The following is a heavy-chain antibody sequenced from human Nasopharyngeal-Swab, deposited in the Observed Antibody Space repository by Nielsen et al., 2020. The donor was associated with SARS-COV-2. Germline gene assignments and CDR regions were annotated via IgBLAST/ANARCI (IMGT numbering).Heavy chain of an antibody. Sequence: GESLKISCKSSGSTFTNYWITWVRQMPGYGLEWMGRIDPSDSYINYSPSFQGHVTISADKSISTAYLQWSSLKASDIAMYYCARIPSTLPDYWGQGTLVTVSS. V-gene: IGHV5-10-1*01. D-gene: IGHD5/OR15-5a*01. CDR1: GSTFTNYW. CDR3: ARIPSTLPDY. CDR2: IDPSDSYI. J-gene: IGHJ4*02.